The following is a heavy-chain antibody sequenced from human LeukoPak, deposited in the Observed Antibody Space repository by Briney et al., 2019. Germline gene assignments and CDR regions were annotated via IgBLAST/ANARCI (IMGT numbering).Heavy chain of an antibody. CDR2: ISSSSSYI. D-gene: IGHD2-2*01. CDR3: ARVGSSVPVSDAFDI. CDR1: GFTVSSNY. Sequence: GGSLRLSCAASGFTVSSNYMSWVRQAPGKGLEWVSSISSSSSYIYYADSVKGRFTISRDNAKNSLYLQMNSLRAEDTAVYYCARVGSSVPVSDAFDIWGQGTMVTVSS. V-gene: IGHV3-21*01. J-gene: IGHJ3*02.